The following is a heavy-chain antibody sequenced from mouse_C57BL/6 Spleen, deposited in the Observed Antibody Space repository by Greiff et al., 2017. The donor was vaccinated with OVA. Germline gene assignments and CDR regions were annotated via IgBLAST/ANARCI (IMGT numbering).Heavy chain of an antibody. CDR1: GFSFNTYA. J-gene: IGHJ3*01. D-gene: IGHD2-4*01. CDR2: IRSKSNNYAT. Sequence: EVNVVESGGGLVQPKGSLKLSCAASGFSFNTYAMNWVRQAPGKGLEWVARIRSKSNNYATYYADSVKDRFTISRDDSESMLYLQMNNLKTEDTAMYYCVRHYDYGFAYWGQGTLVTVSA. CDR3: VRHYDYGFAY. V-gene: IGHV10-1*01.